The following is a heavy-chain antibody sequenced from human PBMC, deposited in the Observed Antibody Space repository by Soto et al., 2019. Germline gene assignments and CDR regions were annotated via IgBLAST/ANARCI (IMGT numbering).Heavy chain of an antibody. J-gene: IGHJ5*02. D-gene: IGHD1-26*01. CDR3: AKDGTYSGSYYWFDP. Sequence: PGGSLRLSCAASGITLSSYAVTWLRQAPGKGLEWVGGINSSGGSTSYADSVKGRFTISRDNSKNTLYLQMNSLRAEDTAVYYCAKDGTYSGSYYWFDPWGQGTLVTVSS. CDR2: INSSGGST. CDR1: GITLSSYA. V-gene: IGHV3-23*01.